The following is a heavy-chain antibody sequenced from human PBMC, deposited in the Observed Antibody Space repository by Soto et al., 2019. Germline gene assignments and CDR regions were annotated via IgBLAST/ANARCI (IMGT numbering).Heavy chain of an antibody. V-gene: IGHV1-46*01. J-gene: IGHJ3*02. CDR3: ARDNIEAADTYALDI. CDR2: INPGTGAT. CDR1: GYPFISYY. D-gene: IGHD6-25*01. Sequence: XPVKVSYKAAGYPFISYYMYWVRQDPGQGLEWVGLINPGTGATTYAQKFQGRATMTSDTSTSTVYMELRSLTSEDTAVYYCARDNIEAADTYALDIWGQGTMVTVSS.